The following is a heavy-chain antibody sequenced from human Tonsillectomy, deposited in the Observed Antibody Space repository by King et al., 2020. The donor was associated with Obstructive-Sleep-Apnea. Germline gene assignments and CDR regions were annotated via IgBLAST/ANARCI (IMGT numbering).Heavy chain of an antibody. CDR3: TTDGCSSTSCYDNWFDP. J-gene: IGHJ5*02. V-gene: IGHV3-15*01. CDR2: IKRKNDGGTT. D-gene: IGHD2-2*01. Sequence: VQLVESGGGLVQPGGCLRLSCAASGFTFSNDWMSLVGQASGNGLEWGGCIKRKNDGGTTDYGAPVKGSVIILRDASKNTLYLQMNILKTEDTAVYYCTTDGCSSTSCYDNWFDPWGQGTLVTVSS. CDR1: GFTFSNDW.